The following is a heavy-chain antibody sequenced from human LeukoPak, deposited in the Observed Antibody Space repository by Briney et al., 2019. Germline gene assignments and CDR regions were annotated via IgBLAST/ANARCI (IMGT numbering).Heavy chain of an antibody. CDR3: ASTGGHSSGYYYPGY. D-gene: IGHD3-22*01. CDR1: GFTFSSYA. Sequence: GGSLRLSCAASGFTFSSYAMSWVRQAPGKGLEWVSAISGSGGSTYYADSVKGRFTISRDNSENTLYLQMNSLRAEDTAVYYCASTGGHSSGYYYPGYWGQGTLVTVSS. V-gene: IGHV3-23*01. CDR2: ISGSGGST. J-gene: IGHJ4*02.